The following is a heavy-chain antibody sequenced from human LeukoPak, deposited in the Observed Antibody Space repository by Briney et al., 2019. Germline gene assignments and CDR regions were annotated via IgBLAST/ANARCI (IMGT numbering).Heavy chain of an antibody. CDR1: GFTFSSYA. V-gene: IGHV3-23*01. CDR2: ISGSGGST. J-gene: IGHJ6*02. D-gene: IGHD6-6*01. Sequence: PGGSLRLSCAASGFTFSSYAMSWVRQAPGKGLEWVSAISGSGGSTYYAGSVKGRFTISRDNSKNTLYLQMNSLRAEDTAVYYCAKDRVAAPKTPSQTNTASNYYYYYGMDVWGQGTTVTVSS. CDR3: AKDRVAAPKTPSQTNTASNYYYYYGMDV.